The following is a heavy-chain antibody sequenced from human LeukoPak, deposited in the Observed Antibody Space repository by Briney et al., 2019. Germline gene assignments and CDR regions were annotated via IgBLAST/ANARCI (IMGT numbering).Heavy chain of an antibody. J-gene: IGHJ5*02. V-gene: IGHV4-59*01. CDR2: VYKSGGT. Sequence: SETLSLTCTVSGGSISTYSWNWIRQPPGQGLEWIGYVYKSGGTYNNPSLRSRVAISMDTSNSQFSLRLTSVTAADTAVYYCARDAGGTWFDHWGQGILVTVSS. CDR1: GGSISTYS. CDR3: ARDAGGTWFDH.